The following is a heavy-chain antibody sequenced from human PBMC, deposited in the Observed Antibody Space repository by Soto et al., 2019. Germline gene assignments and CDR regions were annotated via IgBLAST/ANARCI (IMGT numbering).Heavy chain of an antibody. CDR1: GGSISSSSYY. D-gene: IGHD6-13*01. CDR2: IYYSGST. J-gene: IGHJ6*02. V-gene: IGHV4-39*01. CDR3: ASLEIAAAVQKLYYYGMDV. Sequence: PSETLSLTCTVSGGSISSSSYYWGWIRQPPGKGLEWIGSIYYSGSTYYNPSLKSRVTISVDTSKNQFSLKLSSVTAADTAVYYCASLEIAAAVQKLYYYGMDVWGQGTTVT.